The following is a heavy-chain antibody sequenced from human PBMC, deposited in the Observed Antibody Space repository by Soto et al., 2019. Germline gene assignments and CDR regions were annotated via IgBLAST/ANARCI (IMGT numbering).Heavy chain of an antibody. V-gene: IGHV1-18*01. J-gene: IGHJ4*02. CDR3: ASGIDYGDSYFDY. CDR1: GYTFTNYA. CDR2: VSAYNGNT. D-gene: IGHD4-17*01. Sequence: QLVQSGAEVKKPGASVKVSCKASGYTFTNYAISWVRQAPGQGLEWMGWVSAYNGNTDYAQKFQGRVTMTTDTSTRTAYMELRSLRSDDSAVYYFASGIDYGDSYFDYWGQGTLVTVSS.